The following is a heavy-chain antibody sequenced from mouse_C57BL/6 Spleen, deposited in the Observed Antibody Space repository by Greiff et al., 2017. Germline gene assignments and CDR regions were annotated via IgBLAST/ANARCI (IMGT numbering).Heavy chain of an antibody. CDR2: INPGSGGT. Sequence: VQLQQSGAELVRPGTSVKVSCKASGYAFTNYLIEWVKQRPGQGLEWIGVINPGSGGTNYNEKFKGKATLTADKSSSTAYMQLSSLTSEDSAVYFCASEDYSYFDYWGQGTTLTVSS. D-gene: IGHD1-1*01. V-gene: IGHV1-54*01. CDR3: ASEDYSYFDY. J-gene: IGHJ2*01. CDR1: GYAFTNYL.